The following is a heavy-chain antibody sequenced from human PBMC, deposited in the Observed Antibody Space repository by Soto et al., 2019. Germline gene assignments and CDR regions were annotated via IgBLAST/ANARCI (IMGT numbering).Heavy chain of an antibody. D-gene: IGHD2-21*02. Sequence: GGSLRLSCAASGLTFSDYAMAWVRQAPGKGLEWVSAISGSGDTRHYTDSVKGRFTISRDNSKNTVYLQMNSLRAEGTAVYYCAKGPVTSIPPRIDFWGQGALVTVSS. CDR2: ISGSGDTR. CDR1: GLTFSDYA. CDR3: AKGPVTSIPPRIDF. V-gene: IGHV3-23*01. J-gene: IGHJ4*02.